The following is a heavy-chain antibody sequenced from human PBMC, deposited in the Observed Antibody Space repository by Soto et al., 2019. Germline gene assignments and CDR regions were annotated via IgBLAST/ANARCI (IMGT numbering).Heavy chain of an antibody. CDR2: IYYDGST. Sequence: PSETLSLTXTVSGGSINSNNYYWAWIRQPPGKGLAWIASIYYDGSTYYDTSLKSRVTISRDTSKNQFSLRLTSMTAADTAVYYCAKVVVAATRHSDFDSWGQGTLVTVSS. CDR1: GGSINSNNYY. D-gene: IGHD2-15*01. V-gene: IGHV4-39*02. CDR3: AKVVVAATRHSDFDS. J-gene: IGHJ4*02.